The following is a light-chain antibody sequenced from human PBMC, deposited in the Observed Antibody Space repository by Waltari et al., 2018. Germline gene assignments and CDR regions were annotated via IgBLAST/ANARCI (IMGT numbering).Light chain of an antibody. CDR3: QHYVRLPAT. J-gene: IGKJ1*01. CDR1: QSVGRS. V-gene: IGKV3-20*01. Sequence: EIVLTQSPGTLSLSPGERATLACRASQSVGRSLAWYQQKPGQAPSLLIYGASRRATGIPDRFSGSGSGTDFSLTISTLEPEDFAVYYCQHYVRLPATFGQGTKVEI. CDR2: GAS.